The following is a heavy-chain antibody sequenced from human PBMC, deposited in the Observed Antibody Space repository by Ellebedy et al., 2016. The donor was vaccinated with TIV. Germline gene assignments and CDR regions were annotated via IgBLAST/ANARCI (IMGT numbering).Heavy chain of an antibody. V-gene: IGHV1-24*01. D-gene: IGHD6-6*01. CDR2: FDPEDGET. Sequence: ASVKVSCKVSGYTLTELSMHWVRQAPGKGLEWMGGFDPEDGETIYAQKFQGRVTMTEDTSTDTAYMELSSLRSEDTAVYYCATTRPGQLVSYYYYGMDVWGQGTTVTVSS. J-gene: IGHJ6*02. CDR1: GYTLTELS. CDR3: ATTRPGQLVSYYYYGMDV.